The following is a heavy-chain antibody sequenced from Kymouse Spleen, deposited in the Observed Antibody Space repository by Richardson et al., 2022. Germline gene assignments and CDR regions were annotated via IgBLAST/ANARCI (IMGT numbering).Heavy chain of an antibody. CDR1: GGSISSYY. D-gene: IGHD6-13*01. CDR3: AREGYSSSWYHFDY. J-gene: IGHJ4*02. V-gene: IGHV4-59*01. Sequence: QVQLQESGPGLVKPSETLSLTCTVSGGSISSYYWSWIRQPPGKGLEWIGYIYYSGSTNYNPSLKSRVTISVDTSKNQFSLKLSSVTAADTAVYYCAREGYSSSWYHFDYWGQGTLVTVSS. CDR2: IYYSGST.